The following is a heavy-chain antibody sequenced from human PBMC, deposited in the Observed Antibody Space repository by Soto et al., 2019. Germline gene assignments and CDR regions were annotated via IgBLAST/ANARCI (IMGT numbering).Heavy chain of an antibody. J-gene: IGHJ6*02. Sequence: GGSLRLSCAVSGFTLSSYSMNWVRQAPGKGLEWVSYISSSSSTIYYADSVKGRFTISRDNAKNSLYLQMNSLRAEDTAVYYCARDTARAMVRIYYGMDVWGQGTTVTVSS. CDR3: ARDTARAMVRIYYGMDV. CDR1: GFTLSSYS. CDR2: ISSSSSTI. V-gene: IGHV3-48*01. D-gene: IGHD3-10*01.